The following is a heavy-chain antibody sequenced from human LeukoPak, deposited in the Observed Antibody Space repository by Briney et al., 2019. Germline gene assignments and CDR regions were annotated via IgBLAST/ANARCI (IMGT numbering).Heavy chain of an antibody. CDR2: ISSSSSSFI. Sequence: GGSLRLSCAASGFTFSSYEMNWVRQAPGKGLEWVSSISSSSSSFIYYADSVKGRFTISRDNAKNSLYLQMNSLRAEDTAVYYRARVGDYGDYSPFDYWGQGTLVTVSS. CDR3: ARVGDYGDYSPFDY. D-gene: IGHD4-17*01. CDR1: GFTFSSYE. V-gene: IGHV3-21*01. J-gene: IGHJ4*02.